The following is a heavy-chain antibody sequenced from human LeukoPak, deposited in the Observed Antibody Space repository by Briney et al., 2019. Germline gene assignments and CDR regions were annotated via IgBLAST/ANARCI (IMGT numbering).Heavy chain of an antibody. V-gene: IGHV1-2*02. CDR3: ARDLDTAMVN. J-gene: IGHJ4*02. CDR2: INPNSGGT. Sequence: ASVKVSCKASGYTFTSYGISWVRQAPGQGLEWMGWINPNSGGTNYAQKFQGRVTMTRDTSISTAYMELSRLRSDDTAVYYCARDLDTAMVNWGQGTLVTVSS. CDR1: GYTFTSYG. D-gene: IGHD5-18*01.